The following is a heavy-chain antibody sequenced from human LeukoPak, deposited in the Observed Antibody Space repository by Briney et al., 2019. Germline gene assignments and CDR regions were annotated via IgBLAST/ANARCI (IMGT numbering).Heavy chain of an antibody. CDR2: ISAYNGNT. Sequence: ASVKVSCKASGYTFTSYGISWVRQAPGQGLEWMGWISAYNGNTNYAQKLQGRVTMTTDTSTSTAYMELRSLRSDDTAVYYCAYGYCSSTSCYGDAFDIWGQGTMVTVSS. D-gene: IGHD2-2*03. V-gene: IGHV1-18*01. J-gene: IGHJ3*02. CDR3: AYGYCSSTSCYGDAFDI. CDR1: GYTFTSYG.